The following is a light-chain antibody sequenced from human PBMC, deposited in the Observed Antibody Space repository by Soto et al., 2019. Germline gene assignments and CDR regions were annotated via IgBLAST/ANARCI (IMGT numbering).Light chain of an antibody. Sequence: QLVLTQSPSASASLGASVKLTCTLSSGHSSYAIAWHQQQPEKGPRYLMKLNSDGSHSKGDGIPDRFSGSSSGAERYLTISSLQSEDEADYYCQTWGTGIRWVLGGGTKLTVL. CDR1: SGHSSYA. J-gene: IGLJ3*02. V-gene: IGLV4-69*01. CDR2: LNSDGSH. CDR3: QTWGTGIRWV.